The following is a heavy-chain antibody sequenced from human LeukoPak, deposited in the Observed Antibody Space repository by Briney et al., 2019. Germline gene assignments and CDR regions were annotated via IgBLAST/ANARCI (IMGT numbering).Heavy chain of an antibody. J-gene: IGHJ6*02. D-gene: IGHD2-2*01. CDR1: GGSISSYH. CDR2: IYTSGST. CDR3: ARDAHCSSTSCYDFVEWRNGMDV. V-gene: IGHV4-4*07. Sequence: SETLSLTCTVSGGSISSYHWSWIRQPAGKGLEWIGRIYTSGSTNYNPSLKSRVTMSVDTSKNQFSLKLSSVTAADTAVYYCARDAHCSSTSCYDFVEWRNGMDVWGQGTTVTVSS.